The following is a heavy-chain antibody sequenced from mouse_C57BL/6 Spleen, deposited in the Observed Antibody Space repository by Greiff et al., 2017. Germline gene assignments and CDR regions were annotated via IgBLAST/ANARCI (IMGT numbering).Heavy chain of an antibody. CDR3: TRSYYGSSNWYFDD. CDR1: GYTFTDYE. Sequence: VQLQQSGAELVRPGASVTLSCKASGYTFTDYEMHWVKQTPVHGLEWIGAIDPETGGTAYNQKFKGKAILTADKSSSTAYMEIRSLTSEDSAVYYCTRSYYGSSNWYFDDWGTGTTVTVSS. D-gene: IGHD1-1*01. CDR2: IDPETGGT. V-gene: IGHV1-15*01. J-gene: IGHJ1*03.